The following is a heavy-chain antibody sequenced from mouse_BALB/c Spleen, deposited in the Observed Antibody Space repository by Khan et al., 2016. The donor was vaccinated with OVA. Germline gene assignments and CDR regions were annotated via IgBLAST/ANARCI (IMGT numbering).Heavy chain of an antibody. CDR1: GFTFTSYG. V-gene: IGHV5-17*02. Sequence: LVQSGGSRKLSCAASGFTFTSYGMHWIRQAPEKGLEWVAYISSDSNTIYYADTVKGRFTISRDNTKNTLFLQMTSLRSGDTAMYFCATSYFYGYCFDYWGPGTTLTVSS. D-gene: IGHD1-1*01. CDR3: ATSYFYGYCFDY. CDR2: ISSDSNTI. J-gene: IGHJ2*01.